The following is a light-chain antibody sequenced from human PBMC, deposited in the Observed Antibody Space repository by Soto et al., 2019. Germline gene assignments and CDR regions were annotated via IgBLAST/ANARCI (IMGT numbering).Light chain of an antibody. CDR2: GAN. J-gene: IGKJ2*01. CDR1: QTITFY. Sequence: DIQMTQSPSSLSASVGDTVAITCRASQTITFYLNWYQQEPGKPPKLLIYGANTLQGGVPSRFSAGGSGTDFTLTINHLQPEDFATYYRQQTYPPPFTFGHGTKLQIK. CDR3: QQTYPPPFT. V-gene: IGKV1-39*01.